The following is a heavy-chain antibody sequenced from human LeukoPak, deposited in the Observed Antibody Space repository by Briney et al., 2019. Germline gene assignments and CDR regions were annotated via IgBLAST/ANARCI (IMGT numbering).Heavy chain of an antibody. V-gene: IGHV3-48*02. D-gene: IGHD4-17*01. Sequence: GGSLRLSCVVSGFTFSSYSMNWVRQAPGKGLEWISYITSSSGTIYADSVKGRFTISRDNAKNSLFLQMNSLRDEDTAVYYCARDRDSGDYTAAPGDYWGQGTLVTVSS. CDR1: GFTFSSYS. CDR2: ITSSSGTI. CDR3: ARDRDSGDYTAAPGDY. J-gene: IGHJ4*02.